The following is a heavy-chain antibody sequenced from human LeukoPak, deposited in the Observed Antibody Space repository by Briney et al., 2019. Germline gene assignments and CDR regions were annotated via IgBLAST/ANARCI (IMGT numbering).Heavy chain of an antibody. J-gene: IGHJ2*01. CDR3: ATSGIRGVIRYFNL. Sequence: SETLSLTCTVSGGSISSYYWSWIRQPPGKGLEWIGYIYDSGNINYNPSLKSRVTMSVDTSQNQFSLKLYSVTAADTAVYYCATSGIRGVIRYFNLCGRGTLVTVSS. CDR2: IYDSGNI. CDR1: GGSISSYY. V-gene: IGHV4-59*01. D-gene: IGHD3-10*01.